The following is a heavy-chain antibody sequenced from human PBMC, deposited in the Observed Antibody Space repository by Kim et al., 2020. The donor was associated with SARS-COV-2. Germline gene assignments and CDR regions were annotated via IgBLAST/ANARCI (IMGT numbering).Heavy chain of an antibody. CDR2: ISGSGGST. V-gene: IGHV3-23*01. J-gene: IGHJ4*02. CDR1: GFTFSSYA. Sequence: GGSLRLSCAASGFTFSSYAMSWVRQAPGKGLEWVSAISGSGGSTYYADSVKGRFTISRDNSKNTLYLQMNSLRAEDTAVYYCAKGWGYCSGGSCYELGPRGYGDSTWLDYWGQGTLVTVSS. D-gene: IGHD2-15*01. CDR3: AKGWGYCSGGSCYELGPRGYGDSTWLDY.